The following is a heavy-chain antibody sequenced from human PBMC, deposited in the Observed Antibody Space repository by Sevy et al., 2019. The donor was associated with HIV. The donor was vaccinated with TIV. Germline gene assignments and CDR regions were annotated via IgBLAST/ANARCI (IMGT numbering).Heavy chain of an antibody. CDR1: GFPLRKYS. CDR3: VRDSSGLS. J-gene: IGHJ4*02. CDR2: ISRNSTYI. D-gene: IGHD6-19*01. V-gene: IGHV3-21*01. Sequence: GGSLRLSCAASGFPLRKYSMNWVRQAPGKGLEWVSLISRNSTYIYYSDSVKGRFTISRDNAENSLFLQMNSLRAEDTAVYYCVRDSSGLSWGRGTLVTVSS.